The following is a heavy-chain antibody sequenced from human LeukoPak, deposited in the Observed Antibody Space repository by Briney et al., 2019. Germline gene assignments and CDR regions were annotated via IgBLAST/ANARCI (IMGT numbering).Heavy chain of an antibody. D-gene: IGHD5-12*01. CDR1: GFTFDDYA. Sequence: GGSLRLSCAASGFTFDDYAMHWVRQAPGKGLEWVSGISWNSGSIGYADSVKGRFTISRDNAKNSLYLQMNSLRAEDTAVYYCARVYRPVNVWWPQYYYYYYGMDVWGQGTTVTVSS. CDR3: ARVYRPVNVWWPQYYYYYYGMDV. CDR2: ISWNSGSI. V-gene: IGHV3-9*01. J-gene: IGHJ6*02.